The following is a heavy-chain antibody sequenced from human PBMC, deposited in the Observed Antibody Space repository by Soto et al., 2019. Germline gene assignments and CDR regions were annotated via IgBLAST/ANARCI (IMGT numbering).Heavy chain of an antibody. CDR3: ARATHDYGDYEPADNWDEDYGMDV. Sequence: PSENLSLTCTVSVGSISSGCHYWSWIRQPPGKGLEWIGYIYYRVSTYYNPSLKSRVTISVDXSKNQLSLKLSSVTAAETAVYYCARATHDYGDYEPADNWDEDYGMDVWGQGTTVTVSS. D-gene: IGHD4-17*01. CDR1: VGSISSGCHY. CDR2: IYYRVST. J-gene: IGHJ6*02. V-gene: IGHV4-31*03.